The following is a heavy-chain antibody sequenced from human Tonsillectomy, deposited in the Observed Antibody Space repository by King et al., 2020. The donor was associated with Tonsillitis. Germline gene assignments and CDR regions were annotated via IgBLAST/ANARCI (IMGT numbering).Heavy chain of an antibody. Sequence: QLVQSGGGVVQPGRSLRLSCAASGFTFSTYGMHWVRQAPGKGLEWVAVISYDGTNKYYADSVKGRFTISRDNSKNTLYLQMNSLRAEDTAVYYCARDLRYRYGQYYFDYWGQGTLVTVSS. CDR3: ARDLRYRYGQYYFDY. D-gene: IGHD5-18*01. CDR1: GFTFSTYG. J-gene: IGHJ4*02. V-gene: IGHV3-33*05. CDR2: ISYDGTNK.